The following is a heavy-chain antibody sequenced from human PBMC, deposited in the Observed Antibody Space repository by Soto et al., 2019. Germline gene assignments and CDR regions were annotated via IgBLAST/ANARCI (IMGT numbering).Heavy chain of an antibody. CDR2: IKQDGSEK. CDR1: GFTFSSYW. V-gene: IGHV3-7*01. Sequence: GGSLRLSCAASGFTFSSYWMSWVRQAPGKGLEWVANIKQDGSEKYYVDSVKGRFTISRDNAKNSLYLQMNSLRAEDTAVYYCARDVLGYYYYGMDVWGQGTTVTVSS. D-gene: IGHD6-6*01. CDR3: ARDVLGYYYYGMDV. J-gene: IGHJ6*02.